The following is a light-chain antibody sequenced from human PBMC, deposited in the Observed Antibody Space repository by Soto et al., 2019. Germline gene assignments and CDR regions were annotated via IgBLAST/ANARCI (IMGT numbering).Light chain of an antibody. V-gene: IGLV1-44*01. CDR1: NSNIGNNK. CDR2: TSN. Sequence: SVLSQPPSASGTPGHRVTISCSGSNSNIGNNKVNWYQQLPGTAPKLLIYTSNQRPSGVPDRFSGSRSGTSASLAISGLQSEDEADYYCATWDDSLHGYVFGTGTKVTVL. CDR3: ATWDDSLHGYV. J-gene: IGLJ1*01.